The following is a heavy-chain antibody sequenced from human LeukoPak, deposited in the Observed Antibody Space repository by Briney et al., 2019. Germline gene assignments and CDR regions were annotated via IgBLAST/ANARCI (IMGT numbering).Heavy chain of an antibody. D-gene: IGHD2-2*01. CDR3: ARVRLGRVVPAAIVDY. CDR1: GGSISSGGYY. CDR2: IYYSGST. Sequence: SETLSLTCTVSGGSISSGGYYWSWIRQHPGKGLEWIGYIYYSGSTYYNPSLKSRVTISVDTSKNQFSLKLSSVTAADTAVYYCARVRLGRVVPAAIVDYWGQGTLVTVAS. J-gene: IGHJ4*02. V-gene: IGHV4-31*03.